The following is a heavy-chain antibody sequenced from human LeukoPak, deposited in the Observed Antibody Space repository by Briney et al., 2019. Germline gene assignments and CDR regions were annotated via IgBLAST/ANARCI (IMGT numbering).Heavy chain of an antibody. CDR1: GYTFTSYY. CDR3: ARGLLGSPDYGDYYYYGMDV. D-gene: IGHD4-17*01. CDR2: INPSGGST. Sequence: GASVKVSCKASGYTFTSYYMHWVRQAPGQGLEWMGIINPSGGSTSYAQKFQGRVTMTRNTSISTAYMELSSLRSEDTAVYYCARGLLGSPDYGDYYYYGMDVWGQGTTVTVSS. J-gene: IGHJ6*02. V-gene: IGHV1-46*01.